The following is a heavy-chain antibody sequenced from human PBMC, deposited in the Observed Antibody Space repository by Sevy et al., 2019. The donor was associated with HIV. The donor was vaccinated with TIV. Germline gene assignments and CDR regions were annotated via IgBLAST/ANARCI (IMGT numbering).Heavy chain of an antibody. D-gene: IGHD1-26*01. Sequence: SETLSLTCTVSGGSITSLYWNWIRRPPGKGLEWIANRYYNGHINDNPSLKSRVTFSLDTSKNQFSLRLSSVTAADTAMYYCAGENAWGRGYSWGQGTLVTVSS. CDR2: RYYNGHI. J-gene: IGHJ4*02. CDR3: AGENAWGRGYS. V-gene: IGHV4-59*08. CDR1: GGSITSLY.